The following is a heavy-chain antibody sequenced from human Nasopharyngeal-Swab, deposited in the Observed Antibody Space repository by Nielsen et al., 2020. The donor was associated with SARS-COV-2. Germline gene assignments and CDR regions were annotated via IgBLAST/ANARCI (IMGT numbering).Heavy chain of an antibody. CDR2: IDPSDSCT. Sequence: GESLKISCKGSGYSFTSYWISWVRQMPGKGLEWMGRIDPSDSCTNYSPSFQGHVTISADKSISTAYLQWSSLKASDTAMYYCARGGGNMGASGYWGQGTLVTVSS. D-gene: IGHD2-15*01. CDR3: ARGGGNMGASGY. V-gene: IGHV5-10-1*01. J-gene: IGHJ4*02. CDR1: GYSFTSYW.